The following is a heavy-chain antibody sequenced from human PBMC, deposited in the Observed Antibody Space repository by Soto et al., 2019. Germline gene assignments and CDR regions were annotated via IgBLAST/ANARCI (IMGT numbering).Heavy chain of an antibody. V-gene: IGHV4-31*03. Sequence: SETLSLTCTVFRGSIRSASYHWTWIRQHPGKGLEWIGHIYYTGSTYYNPSLKSRIAISVDTSKNQFSLKLTSVTAADAAVYYCASALKISLGEIDYWGQGSLVTVSS. D-gene: IGHD3-3*01. CDR2: IYYTGST. CDR3: ASALKISLGEIDY. CDR1: RGSIRSASYH. J-gene: IGHJ4*02.